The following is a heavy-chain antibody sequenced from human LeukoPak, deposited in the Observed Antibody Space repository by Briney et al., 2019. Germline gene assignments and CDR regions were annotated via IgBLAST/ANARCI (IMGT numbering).Heavy chain of an antibody. D-gene: IGHD1-14*01. V-gene: IGHV3-33*01. CDR2: LLYDGNTK. CDR3: ARDHRPEIQYYYMDV. CDR1: GFILSNYG. Sequence: PGGSLRLSCAASGFILSNYGMHWVRQAPGKGLEWVADLLYDGNTKHYADSVKGRFTISRDISKNTFYLQMNSLTAEDTAVYYCARDHRPEIQYYYMDVWGKGTTVAVSS. J-gene: IGHJ6*03.